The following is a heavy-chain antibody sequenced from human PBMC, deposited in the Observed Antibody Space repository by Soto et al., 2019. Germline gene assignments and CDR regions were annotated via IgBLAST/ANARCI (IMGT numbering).Heavy chain of an antibody. CDR3: VREERIAAPQLDY. D-gene: IGHD6-6*01. J-gene: IGHJ4*02. CDR1: GGSIKRSDYH. V-gene: IGHV4-30-4*01. Sequence: SETLSLTCTVSGGSIKRSDYHWSWTRQSPAKGLEWIGYIHNSGTPFYNPSLRGRVTVTLDTSRSQFSLTLASVTAADTAVYYCVREERIAAPQLDYWGQGIPVTVS. CDR2: IHNSGTP.